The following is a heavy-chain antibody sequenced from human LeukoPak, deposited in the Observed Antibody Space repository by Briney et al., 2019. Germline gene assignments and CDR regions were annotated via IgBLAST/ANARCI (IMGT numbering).Heavy chain of an antibody. V-gene: IGHV1-2*02. D-gene: IGHD4-11*01. Sequence: ASVKVSCKASGYTFTGYYIHWVRQAPGQGLEWMGWINPNSAGTNYAQKFQGRVTMTRDTSISTAYKELSSLRSDDTAVYYCARDATARDYSNSDYWGQGTLVTVSS. CDR2: INPNSAGT. CDR1: GYTFTGYY. CDR3: ARDATARDYSNSDY. J-gene: IGHJ4*02.